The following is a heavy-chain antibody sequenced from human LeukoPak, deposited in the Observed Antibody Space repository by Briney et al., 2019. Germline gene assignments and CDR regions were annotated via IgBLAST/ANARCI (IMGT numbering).Heavy chain of an antibody. Sequence: GGSLRLSCVASGFRYSHYGMNWVRQAPGKGLEWVSAISGSGGSTYYADSVKGRFTISRDNSRNALYLQMNSLRAEDTAVYYCAKGPLLWNWGQGTLVTVSS. V-gene: IGHV3-23*01. CDR2: ISGSGGST. D-gene: IGHD2/OR15-2a*01. CDR3: AKGPLLWN. CDR1: GFRYSHYG. J-gene: IGHJ4*02.